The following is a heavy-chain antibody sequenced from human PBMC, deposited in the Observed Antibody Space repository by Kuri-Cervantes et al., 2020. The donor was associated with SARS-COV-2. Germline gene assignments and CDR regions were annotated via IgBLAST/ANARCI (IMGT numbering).Heavy chain of an antibody. V-gene: IGHV4-39*01. D-gene: IGHD6-19*01. J-gene: IGHJ4*02. CDR3: ARLGSGWPGIDF. CDR1: GGSIGRRNYY. Sequence: GSLRLSCTVSGGSIGRRNYYWGWIRQPPEKGLEWIGNIYYSGNTYYNPSLRSRVTISEDTSKNQFSLKLSSVTAADTAVYYCARLGSGWPGIDFWGQGTLVTVSS. CDR2: IYYSGNT.